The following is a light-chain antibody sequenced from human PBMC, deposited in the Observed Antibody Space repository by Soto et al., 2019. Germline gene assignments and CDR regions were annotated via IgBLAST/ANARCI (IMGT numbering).Light chain of an antibody. V-gene: IGKV1-9*01. J-gene: IGKJ5*01. Sequence: DIQLTQSPSFLSASIGDRVTITCRASQGISSYLAWYQQKPGEAPNLLIYASSTLQSGVPSRFSGSGSGTEFPLTISSLHPEDFATYYCQQLNSYPITFGQGTRLEMK. CDR2: ASS. CDR3: QQLNSYPIT. CDR1: QGISSY.